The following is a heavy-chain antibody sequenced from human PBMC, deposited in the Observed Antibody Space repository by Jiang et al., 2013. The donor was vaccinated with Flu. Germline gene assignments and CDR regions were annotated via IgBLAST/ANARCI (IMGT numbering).Heavy chain of an antibody. CDR2: ITGDGSGA. J-gene: IGHJ4*02. CDR3: ASYIFTTGGPY. Sequence: VQLVESGGGLVQPGGSLRLSCAASGFTFSDYWMHWVRQAPGEGLVWVARITGDGSGATYADSMEGRFAISRDNARNTLYLHMNSLRVEDTAVYYCASYIFTTGGPYWGREPWSPSPQ. V-gene: IGHV3-74*01. CDR1: GFTFSDYW. D-gene: IGHD1-1*01.